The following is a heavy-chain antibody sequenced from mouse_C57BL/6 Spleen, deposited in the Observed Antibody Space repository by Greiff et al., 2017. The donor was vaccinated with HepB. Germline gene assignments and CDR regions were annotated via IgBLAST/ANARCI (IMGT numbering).Heavy chain of an antibody. J-gene: IGHJ4*01. Sequence: QVQLQQPGTELVKPGASVKLSCKASGYTFTSYWMHWVKQRPGQGLEWIGNINPSNGGTNYNEKFKSKATLTVDKSSSTAYMPLSSLTSEDSAVYYCARAGGNYVYAMDDWGQGTSVTVSS. CDR3: ARAGGNYVYAMDD. V-gene: IGHV1-53*01. CDR1: GYTFTSYW. CDR2: INPSNGGT. D-gene: IGHD2-1*01.